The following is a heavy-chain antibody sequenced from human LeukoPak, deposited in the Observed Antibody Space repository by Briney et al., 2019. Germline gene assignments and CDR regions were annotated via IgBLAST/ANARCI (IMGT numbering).Heavy chain of an antibody. J-gene: IGHJ4*02. CDR3: ASYPMVRGPRGYYFDY. CDR2: INHSGST. V-gene: IGHV4-34*01. CDR1: GGSFSGYY. D-gene: IGHD3-10*01. Sequence: PSETLSLTCAVYGGSFSGYYWSWIRQPPGKGLEWIGEINHSGSTNYNPSLKSRVTISVDTSKNQFSLKLSSVTAADTAVYYCASYPMVRGPRGYYFDYWGQGTLVTVSS.